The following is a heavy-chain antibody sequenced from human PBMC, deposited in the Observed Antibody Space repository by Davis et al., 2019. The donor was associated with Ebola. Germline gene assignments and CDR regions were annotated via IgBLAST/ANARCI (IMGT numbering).Heavy chain of an antibody. D-gene: IGHD1-20*01. CDR2: INHSGST. J-gene: IGHJ4*02. Sequence: MPSETLSPTCAVYGGSFSGYYWSWIRQPPGKGLEWIGEINHSGSTNYNPSLKSRVTISVDTSKNQFSLKLSSVTAADTAVYYCASRGLDNWNDGDDYWGQGTLVTVSS. CDR1: GGSFSGYY. V-gene: IGHV4-34*01. CDR3: ASRGLDNWNDGDDY.